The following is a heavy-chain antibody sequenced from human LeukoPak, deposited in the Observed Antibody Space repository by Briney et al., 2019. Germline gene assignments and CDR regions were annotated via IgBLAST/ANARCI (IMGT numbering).Heavy chain of an antibody. V-gene: IGHV3-11*01. J-gene: IGHJ5*02. CDR2: ISSSGSTI. CDR1: GFTFSDYY. Sequence: PGGSLRLSCAASGFTFSDYYMSWIRQAPGKGLEWVSYISSSGSTIYYADSVKGRFTISRDNAKNSLYLQMNSLRAEDTAVYYCARAAAETGAFRDNWFDPWGQGTLVTVSS. D-gene: IGHD6-19*01. CDR3: ARAAAETGAFRDNWFDP.